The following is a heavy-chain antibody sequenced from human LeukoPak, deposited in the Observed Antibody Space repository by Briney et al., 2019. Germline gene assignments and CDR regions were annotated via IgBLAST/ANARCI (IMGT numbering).Heavy chain of an antibody. V-gene: IGHV1-46*01. CDR1: GYIFTNYY. CDR2: INPSGGNT. D-gene: IGHD3-3*01. CDR3: ARGPHVRTYDRDNWFDP. Sequence: ASVKVSCKASGYIFTNYYIYWMRQAPRQGLEWMGIINPSGGNTNYAQKFQGRVTMTRDMSTSTVYMELSSLRSEDTAVYYCARGPHVRTYDRDNWFDPWGQGTLVTVSS. J-gene: IGHJ5*02.